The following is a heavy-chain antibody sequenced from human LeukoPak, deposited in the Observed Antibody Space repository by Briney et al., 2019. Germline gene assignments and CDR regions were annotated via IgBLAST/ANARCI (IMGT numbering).Heavy chain of an antibody. D-gene: IGHD1-14*01. Sequence: TSETLSLTCSVSGGYISNWCWNWIRQPAGKGLEWIGHMCISADTNYKPSLQSRLTMSADMSNNEISLKLTSVTAADTAVYYCATGAGVFDYWGQGILVTVSS. CDR3: ATGAGVFDY. CDR2: MCISADT. CDR1: GGYISNWC. J-gene: IGHJ4*01. V-gene: IGHV4-4*07.